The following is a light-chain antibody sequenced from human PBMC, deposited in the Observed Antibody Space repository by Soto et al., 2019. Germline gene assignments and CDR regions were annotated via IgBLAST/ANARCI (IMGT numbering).Light chain of an antibody. CDR3: SSYAGRNNFYV. J-gene: IGLJ1*01. CDR2: DVS. Sequence: QSALTQPPSASGSPGQSVTISCTGTSSDVGGYNFVSWYQHLPGKAPKLMIYDVSKWPSGVPDRFSGSKSGNTASLTVSGLQAEDEADYFCSSYAGRNNFYVFGTGTKLTVL. CDR1: SSDVGGYNF. V-gene: IGLV2-8*01.